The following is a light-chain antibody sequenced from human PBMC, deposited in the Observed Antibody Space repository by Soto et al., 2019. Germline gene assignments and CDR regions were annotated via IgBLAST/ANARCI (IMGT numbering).Light chain of an antibody. CDR1: QSISSW. CDR2: KAS. J-gene: IGKJ4*01. V-gene: IGKV1-5*03. Sequence: DIQMTQSPSTLSASVGDRVTITCRASQSISSWLAWYQRKPGEAPKLLIYKASSLEGGVPSRFSGSGSGTDFTLTISSLQPDDFATYYCQQYNSYPLTFGGGTKLEIK. CDR3: QQYNSYPLT.